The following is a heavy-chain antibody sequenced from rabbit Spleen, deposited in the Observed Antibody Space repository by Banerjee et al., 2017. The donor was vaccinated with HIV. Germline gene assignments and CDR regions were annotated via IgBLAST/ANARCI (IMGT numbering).Heavy chain of an antibody. J-gene: IGHJ6*01. Sequence: QSLEESGGDLVKPGASLTLTCIASGVSFSGDSYMCWVRQAPGKGLEWIACIDIGSSGFTYFANWAKGRFTISKTSSTTVTLQMTSLTAADTATYFCARDTGSSFSSYGMDLWGPGTLVTVS. CDR1: GVSFSGDSY. D-gene: IGHD8-1*01. CDR3: ARDTGSSFSSYGMDL. CDR2: IDIGSSGFT. V-gene: IGHV1S40*01.